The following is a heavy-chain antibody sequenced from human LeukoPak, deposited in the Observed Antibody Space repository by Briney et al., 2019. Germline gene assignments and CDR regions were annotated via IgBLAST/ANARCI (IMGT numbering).Heavy chain of an antibody. J-gene: IGHJ5*02. Sequence: ASVKVSCKVSGYTLTELSMHWVRQAPGKGLEWMGGFDPEDGETIYAQKFQGRVTMTEDTSTDTAYMELSSLRSEDTAVYYCATAMYYYDSSGWFDPWGQGTLVTVSS. V-gene: IGHV1-24*01. CDR1: GYTLTELS. CDR2: FDPEDGET. D-gene: IGHD3-22*01. CDR3: ATAMYYYDSSGWFDP.